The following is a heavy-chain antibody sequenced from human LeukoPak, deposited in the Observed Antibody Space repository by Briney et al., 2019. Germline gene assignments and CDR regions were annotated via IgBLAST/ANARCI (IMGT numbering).Heavy chain of an antibody. CDR3: ASFRGEADFDY. V-gene: IGHV4-59*01. D-gene: IGHD3-16*01. CDR2: IYYSGST. J-gene: IGHJ4*02. CDR1: GGSISSYY. Sequence: PSETLSLTCTVSGGSISSYYWSWIRQPPGKGLEWIGYIYYSGSTNYNPSLKSRVTISVDTSKNQFSLKLSSVTAADTAVYYCASFRGEADFDYWGQGTLVTVSS.